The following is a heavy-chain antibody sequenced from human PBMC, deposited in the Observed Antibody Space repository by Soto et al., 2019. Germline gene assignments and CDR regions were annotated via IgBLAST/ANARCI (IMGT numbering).Heavy chain of an antibody. CDR1: GGSISSSSYY. CDR3: ARHLAGFFSDGSDAFQI. V-gene: IGHV4-39*01. J-gene: IGHJ3*02. D-gene: IGHD2-21*01. CDR2: IYYSGTT. Sequence: SETLSLTCSVSGGSISSSSYYWGCIRQPPGKGLEWIGSIYYSGTTYYNPSLKSRVTISVDTSKNQFSLKLSSVTAADTAVYYCARHLAGFFSDGSDAFQIWGQGTMVTVSS.